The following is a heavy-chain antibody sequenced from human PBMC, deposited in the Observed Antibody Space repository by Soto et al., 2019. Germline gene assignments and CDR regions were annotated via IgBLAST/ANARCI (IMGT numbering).Heavy chain of an antibody. V-gene: IGHV3-33*01. CDR2: IWYDGSNK. J-gene: IGHJ5*02. CDR3: ARDAPRYCSSTSCANWFDP. Sequence: PVGSLRLSCAASGFTFSSYGMHWVRQAPGKGLEWVAVIWYDGSNKYYADSVKGRFTISRDNSKNTLYLQMNSLRAEDTAVYYCARDAPRYCSSTSCANWFDPWGQGTLVTVSS. CDR1: GFTFSSYG. D-gene: IGHD2-2*01.